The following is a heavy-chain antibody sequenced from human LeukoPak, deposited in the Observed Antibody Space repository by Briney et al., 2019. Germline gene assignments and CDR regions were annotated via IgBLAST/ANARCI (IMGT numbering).Heavy chain of an antibody. V-gene: IGHV3-21*01. D-gene: IGHD3-22*01. J-gene: IGHJ3*02. CDR3: ARVTYYYDSSGYSLGAFDI. CDR2: ISSSSSYI. Sequence: GGSLRLSCAASGFTFSSYSMNWVRQAPGKGLEWVSSISSSSSYIYYADSVKGRFTISRDNAKNSLYLQMSSPRAEDTAVYYCARVTYYYDSSGYSLGAFDIWGQGTMVTVSS. CDR1: GFTFSSYS.